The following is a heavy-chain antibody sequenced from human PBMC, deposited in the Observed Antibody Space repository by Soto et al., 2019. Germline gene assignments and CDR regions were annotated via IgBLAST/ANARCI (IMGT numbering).Heavy chain of an antibody. D-gene: IGHD3-22*01. CDR3: AGHSSGVPGYYYGMDV. V-gene: IGHV1-69*12. J-gene: IGHJ6*02. Sequence: QVQLVQSGAEVKKPGSSVKVSCKASGGTFSSYAISWVRQAPGQGLEWMGGIIPIFDTADYAQKFQGRVTITADESTNTSYMELSSLRPEDTAVYYCAGHSSGVPGYYYGMDVWGQGTTVTVSS. CDR1: GGTFSSYA. CDR2: IIPIFDTA.